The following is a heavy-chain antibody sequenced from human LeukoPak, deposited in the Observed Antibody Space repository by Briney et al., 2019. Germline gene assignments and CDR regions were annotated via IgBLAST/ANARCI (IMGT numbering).Heavy chain of an antibody. CDR2: IYYSGST. CDR3: ARRGLYGDFEHY. D-gene: IGHD4-17*01. CDR1: GGSISSSSYY. Sequence: SETLSLTCTGSGGSISSSSYYWGWIRQPPGKGLEWIGSIYYSGSTYYNPSLKSRVTISVDTSKNQFSLKLSSVTAADTAVYYCARRGLYGDFEHYWGQGTLVTLSS. J-gene: IGHJ4*02. V-gene: IGHV4-39*01.